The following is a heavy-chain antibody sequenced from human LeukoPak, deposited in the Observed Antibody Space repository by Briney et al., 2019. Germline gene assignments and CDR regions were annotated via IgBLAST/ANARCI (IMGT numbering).Heavy chain of an antibody. CDR3: ARSAGIAAAGLDY. J-gene: IGHJ4*02. CDR1: GFTFSSYS. CDR2: ISSSSSYI. D-gene: IGHD6-13*01. Sequence: GGSLRLSCAASGFTFSSYSMNWVRQAPGKWREWVSSISSSSSYIYYADSVKGRFTISRDNAKNSLYLQMNSLRAEDTAVYYCARSAGIAAAGLDYWGEGTLVTVSS. V-gene: IGHV3-21*01.